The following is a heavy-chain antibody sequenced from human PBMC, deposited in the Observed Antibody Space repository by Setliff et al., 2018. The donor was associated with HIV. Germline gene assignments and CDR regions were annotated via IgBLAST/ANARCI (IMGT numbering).Heavy chain of an antibody. CDR3: ARGFAGGLFYFDS. CDR2: IYNSDTT. V-gene: IGHV4-4*09. CDR1: GGSMNKNY. D-gene: IGHD2-15*01. Sequence: PSETLSLTCIVSGGSMNKNYWSWIRQRPGKGLEWIGYIYNSDTTNYNPSLKSRVTMSIDMSKNQFSLNLTSVTAADTAVYYCARGFAGGLFYFDSWGQGTLVTV. J-gene: IGHJ4*02.